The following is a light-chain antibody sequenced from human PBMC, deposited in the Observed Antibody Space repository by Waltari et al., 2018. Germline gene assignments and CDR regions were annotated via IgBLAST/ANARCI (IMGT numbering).Light chain of an antibody. Sequence: QSALTQPASVSGSPGQSITISCTGTTSHVGGYNYVSWYQQHPSRAPKLMIFDVSNRPSGVSNRFSGSKSGNTASLTISGLQAEDEADYYCSSFTTSSTVVFGGGTKLTVL. CDR2: DVS. CDR3: SSFTTSSTVV. CDR1: TSHVGGYNY. J-gene: IGLJ2*01. V-gene: IGLV2-14*03.